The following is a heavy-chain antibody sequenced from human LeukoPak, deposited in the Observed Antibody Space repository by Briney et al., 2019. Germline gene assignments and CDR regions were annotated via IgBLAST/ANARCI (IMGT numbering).Heavy chain of an antibody. Sequence: GESLKISCKGSGYSFTSYWIGWVRQMPRKGLEWMGIIYPGDSDTRYSPSFQGQVTISADKSISTAYLQWSSLKASDTAMYYCARRVSTLDYDFWSGYMYVWGKRTTVTVSS. CDR1: GYSFTSYW. D-gene: IGHD3-3*01. V-gene: IGHV5-51*01. CDR3: ARRVSTLDYDFWSGYMYV. CDR2: IYPGDSDT. J-gene: IGHJ6*03.